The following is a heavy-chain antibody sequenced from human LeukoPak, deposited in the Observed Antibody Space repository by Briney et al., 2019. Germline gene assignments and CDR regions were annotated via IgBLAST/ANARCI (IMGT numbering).Heavy chain of an antibody. CDR3: ASYSYYYDSSGYFDY. J-gene: IGHJ4*02. CDR1: GGSISSYY. V-gene: IGHV4-59*01. D-gene: IGHD3-22*01. Sequence: SETLSLTCTVSGGSISSYYWSWIRQPPGKGLEWIGCIYYSGSANYNPSLKSRVTISVDTSKNQFSLKLSSVTAADTAVYYCASYSYYYDSSGYFDYWGQGTLDTVSS. CDR2: IYYSGSA.